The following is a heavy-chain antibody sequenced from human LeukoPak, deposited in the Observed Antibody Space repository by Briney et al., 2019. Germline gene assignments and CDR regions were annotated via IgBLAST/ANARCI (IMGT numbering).Heavy chain of an antibody. D-gene: IGHD2-8*01. CDR3: ARWGPYCTNGVCYLSRYNWFDP. CDR1: GGSFSGYY. Sequence: SETLSLTCAVYGGSFSGYYWSWIRQPPGKGLEWIAEIDHSGRTNFNRSLKSRVTISVDTSKNHFSLKLSSVTAADTAVYYCARWGPYCTNGVCYLSRYNWFDPWGQGTLVTVSS. V-gene: IGHV4-34*01. CDR2: IDHSGRT. J-gene: IGHJ5*02.